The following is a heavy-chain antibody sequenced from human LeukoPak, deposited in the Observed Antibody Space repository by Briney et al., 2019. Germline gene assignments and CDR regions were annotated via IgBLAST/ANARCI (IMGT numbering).Heavy chain of an antibody. CDR2: INHSGST. D-gene: IGHD6-19*01. J-gene: IGHJ4*02. Sequence: ASETLSLTCALYGGSFSGYYWSWIRQPPGKGLEWIGEINHSGSTNYNPSLKGRVTISVDTSKNQFSLKLSSVTAADTAVYYCARSSGWRDYWGQGTLVTVSS. V-gene: IGHV4-34*01. CDR1: GGSFSGYY. CDR3: ARSSGWRDY.